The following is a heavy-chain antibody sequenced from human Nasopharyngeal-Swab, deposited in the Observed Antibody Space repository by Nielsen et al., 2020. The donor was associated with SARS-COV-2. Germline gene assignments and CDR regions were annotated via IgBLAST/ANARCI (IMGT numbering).Heavy chain of an antibody. V-gene: IGHV3-30*04. J-gene: IGHJ4*02. CDR3: AREPRGAPSCSGGSCYTVCYFDY. D-gene: IGHD2-15*01. CDR2: ISYDGSNK. Sequence: GGSLRLSCAASGFTFSSYAMHWVRQAPGKGLEWVAAISYDGSNKYYADSVKGRFTISRDNSKNTLYLQMNSLRAEDTAVYYCAREPRGAPSCSGGSCYTVCYFDYWGQGTLVTVSS. CDR1: GFTFSSYA.